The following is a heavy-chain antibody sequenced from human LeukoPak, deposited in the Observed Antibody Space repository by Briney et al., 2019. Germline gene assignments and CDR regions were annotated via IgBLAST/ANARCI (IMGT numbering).Heavy chain of an antibody. V-gene: IGHV4-4*07. CDR1: GGSISSYY. D-gene: IGHD2-15*01. J-gene: IGHJ5*02. CDR3: ARIMGYCSGGSCYPNWFDP. Sequence: PSETLSLTCTVSGGSISSYYWSWIRQPAGKGLEWIGRIYTSGSTNYNPSLKSRVTMSVDTSKNQFSLKLSSVTAADTAMYYCARIMGYCSGGSCYPNWFDPWGQGTLVTVSS. CDR2: IYTSGST.